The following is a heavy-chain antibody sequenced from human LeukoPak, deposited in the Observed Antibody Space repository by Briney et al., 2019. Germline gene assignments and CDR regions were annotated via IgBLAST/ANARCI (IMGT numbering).Heavy chain of an antibody. V-gene: IGHV3-64*01. J-gene: IGHJ4*02. CDR2: ISSLGGST. CDR1: GFTFSNYA. CDR3: AREADPTMVRGDPKGGFDY. Sequence: GGSLRLSCVASGFTFSNYAMHWVRQAPGKGLEYLSAISSLGGSTYYVNSVKGRFTISRDNSKNTLYLQMGSLRAEDMAVYYCAREADPTMVRGDPKGGFDYWGQGTLVTVSS. D-gene: IGHD3-10*01.